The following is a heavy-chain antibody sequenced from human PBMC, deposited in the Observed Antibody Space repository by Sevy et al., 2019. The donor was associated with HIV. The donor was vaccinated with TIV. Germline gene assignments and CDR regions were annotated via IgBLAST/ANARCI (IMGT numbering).Heavy chain of an antibody. CDR3: ARADIAAAGRGRPNSNWFDP. D-gene: IGHD6-13*01. Sequence: SETLSLTCAVYGGSFSGYYWSWIRQPPGKGLEWIGEINHSGSTNYNPSLKSRVTISVDTSKNQFSLKLSSVTAADTAVYYRARADIAAAGRGRPNSNWFDPWGQGTLVTVSS. CDR1: GGSFSGYY. J-gene: IGHJ5*02. V-gene: IGHV4-34*01. CDR2: INHSGST.